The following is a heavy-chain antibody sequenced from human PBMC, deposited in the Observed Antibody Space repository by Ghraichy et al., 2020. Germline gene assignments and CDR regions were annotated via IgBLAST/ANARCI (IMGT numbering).Heavy chain of an antibody. CDR3: ARDDSITIFRAEGYFDY. CDR2: ISYDGSNK. CDR1: GFTFSSYA. J-gene: IGHJ4*02. Sequence: SCAASGFTFSSYAMHWVRQAPGKGLEWVAVISYDGSNKYYADSVKGRFTISRDNSKNTLYLQMNSLRAEDTAVYYCARDDSITIFRAEGYFDYWGQGPLVTVSS. D-gene: IGHD3-10*02. V-gene: IGHV3-30-3*01.